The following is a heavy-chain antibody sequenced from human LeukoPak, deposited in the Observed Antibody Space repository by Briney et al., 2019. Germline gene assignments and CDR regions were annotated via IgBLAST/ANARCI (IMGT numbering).Heavy chain of an antibody. Sequence: ASVKVSCKASGGTFSTFSLSWVRQAPGQGLEWMGGIIPIFGPANYAQKFQGRVTITADESTSTAYMEPSSLRSEDTAVYFCARATGNSDHSPREPIHRYFDLWGRGTLVTVSS. D-gene: IGHD4-23*01. V-gene: IGHV1-69*13. CDR1: GGTFSTFS. J-gene: IGHJ2*01. CDR2: IIPIFGPA. CDR3: ARATGNSDHSPREPIHRYFDL.